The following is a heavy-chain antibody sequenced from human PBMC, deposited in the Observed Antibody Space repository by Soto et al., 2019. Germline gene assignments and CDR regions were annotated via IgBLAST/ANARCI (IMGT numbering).Heavy chain of an antibody. CDR3: ARGRFWEDIVLVPAADAFDI. CDR2: INPSGGYT. V-gene: IGHV1-46*01. D-gene: IGHD2-2*01. J-gene: IGHJ3*02. Sequence: ASVKVSCKASGYTFTSYYMNWVRQAPGQGLEWLGIINPSGGYTTYAQRFLGRVTMTSDTSTSTVHMELSSLRSEDTAVYYCARGRFWEDIVLVPAADAFDIWGQGTMVTVSS. CDR1: GYTFTSYY.